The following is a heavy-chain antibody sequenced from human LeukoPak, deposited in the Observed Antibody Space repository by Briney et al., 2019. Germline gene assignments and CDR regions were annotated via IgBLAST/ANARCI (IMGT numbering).Heavy chain of an antibody. CDR1: GYTFTGYY. CDR2: INPNSGGT. D-gene: IGHD6-19*01. J-gene: IGHJ5*02. Sequence: GASVKVSCKASGYTFTGYYMHWVRQAPGQGLEWMGWINPNSGGTNYAQKFQGRVTMTRDTSISTAYMELSRLRSDDTAVYYCARAIAVAMYNWFDPWGQGTLVTVSS. V-gene: IGHV1-2*02. CDR3: ARAIAVAMYNWFDP.